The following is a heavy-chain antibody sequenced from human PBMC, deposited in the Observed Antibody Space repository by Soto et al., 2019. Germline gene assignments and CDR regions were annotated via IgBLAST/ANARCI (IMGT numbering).Heavy chain of an antibody. D-gene: IGHD1-26*01. CDR1: GFTFSSYA. CDR2: ISGSGGST. Sequence: PGGSLRLSCAASGFTFSSYAMSWVRQAPGKGLEWVSAISGSGGSTYYADSVKGRFTISRDNSKNTLYLQMNSLRAEDTAVYYCASPPFSLVGATFDFWGQGTLVPVSS. CDR3: ASPPFSLVGATFDF. J-gene: IGHJ4*02. V-gene: IGHV3-23*01.